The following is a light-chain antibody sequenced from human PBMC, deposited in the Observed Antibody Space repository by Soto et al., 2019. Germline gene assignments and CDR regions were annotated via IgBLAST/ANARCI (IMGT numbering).Light chain of an antibody. CDR2: DVS. CDR1: SSDVGGYNY. Sequence: QSVLTQPASVSGSPGQSITISCTGTSSDVGGYNYASWYQQHPGKAPKLMIYDVSNRPSGVSNRFSGSKSGNTASLTISGLQAEDEADYYCGSYTSSSTRVFGTGTKVTVL. J-gene: IGLJ1*01. CDR3: GSYTSSSTRV. V-gene: IGLV2-14*01.